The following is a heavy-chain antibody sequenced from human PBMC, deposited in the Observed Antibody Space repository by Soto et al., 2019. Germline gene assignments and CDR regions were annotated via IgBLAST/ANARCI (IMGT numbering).Heavy chain of an antibody. D-gene: IGHD2-2*01. CDR3: ATGARYCSSTSCLAFDY. V-gene: IGHV1-24*01. Sequence: GASVKVPCKVSGYTLTELSMHWVRQAPGKGLEWMGGFDPEDGETIYAQKFQGRVTMTEDTSTDTAYMELSSLRSEDTAVYYCATGARYCSSTSCLAFDYWGQGTLVTVSS. CDR1: GYTLTELS. CDR2: FDPEDGET. J-gene: IGHJ4*02.